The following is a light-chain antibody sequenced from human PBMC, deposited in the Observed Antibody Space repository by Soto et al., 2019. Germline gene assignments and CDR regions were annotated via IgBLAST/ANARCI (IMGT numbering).Light chain of an antibody. CDR1: NIGNKS. CDR3: QVWDSSSDRWV. V-gene: IGLV3-21*02. Sequence: SYELTQPPSVSVAPGQTAMITCGGNNIGNKSVHWYQQRPGQAPELVVYDDSDRPSGIPDRFSGSNSGNTATLIISRVEAGDEADYYCQVWDSSSDRWVFGGGTKLTVL. J-gene: IGLJ3*02. CDR2: DDS.